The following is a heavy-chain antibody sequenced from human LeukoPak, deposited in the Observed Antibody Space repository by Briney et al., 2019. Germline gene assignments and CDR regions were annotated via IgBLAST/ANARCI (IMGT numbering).Heavy chain of an antibody. CDR2: IYSGEST. D-gene: IGHD3-10*01. CDR1: GFTVSTKY. V-gene: IGHV3-53*01. Sequence: GGSLRLSCAASGFTVSTKYMSWVRQAPGKGLEWVSIIYSGESTYYAESVKGRFIVSRGNSKNTLYLQMNSLRVDDTAVYSCARVGDHYHWYFDLWGRGTLVTVSS. J-gene: IGHJ2*01. CDR3: ARVGDHYHWYFDL.